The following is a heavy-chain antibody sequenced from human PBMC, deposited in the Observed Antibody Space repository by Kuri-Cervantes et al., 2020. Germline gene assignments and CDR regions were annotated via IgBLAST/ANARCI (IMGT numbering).Heavy chain of an antibody. J-gene: IGHJ5*02. Sequence: SETLSLTCTVSGGSISSYYWSWIRQPPGKGLEWIGYIYHSGSTYYNPSLKSRVTISVDRSKNQFSLKLSSVTAADTAVYYCARTIYDSSGYYPFAWFDPWGQGTLVTVSS. V-gene: IGHV4-59*12. CDR2: IYHSGST. CDR1: GGSISSYY. CDR3: ARTIYDSSGYYPFAWFDP. D-gene: IGHD3-22*01.